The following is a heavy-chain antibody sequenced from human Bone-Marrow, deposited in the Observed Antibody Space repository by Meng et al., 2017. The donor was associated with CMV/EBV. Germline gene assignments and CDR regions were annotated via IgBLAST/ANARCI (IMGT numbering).Heavy chain of an antibody. V-gene: IGHV1-69*05. CDR1: GGTFSSYA. J-gene: IGHJ3*02. D-gene: IGHD1-26*01. CDR3: ARGGGVGAPNNDAFDI. CDR2: IIPIFGTA. Sequence: SVKVSCKASGGTFSSYAISWVRQAPGQGLEWMGGIIPIFGTANYAQKFQGRVTITTDESTSTAYRELSSLRSEDTAVYYWARGGGVGAPNNDAFDIWGQGTMVTVSS.